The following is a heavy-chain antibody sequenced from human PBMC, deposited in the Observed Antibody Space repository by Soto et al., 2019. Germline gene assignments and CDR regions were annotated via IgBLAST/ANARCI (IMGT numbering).Heavy chain of an antibody. CDR2: IYYSGST. CDR3: ARELRFGEDYYGMDV. D-gene: IGHD3-10*01. CDR1: GGSISSGGYY. Sequence: QVQLQESGPGLVKPSQTLSLTCTVSGGSISSGGYYWSWIRQHPGKGLEWIGYIYYSGSTYYNPSLKSRVTLSVDTSKNQSCLELSSVTAADTAVYYCARELRFGEDYYGMDVWGQGTTVTVSS. J-gene: IGHJ6*02. V-gene: IGHV4-31*03.